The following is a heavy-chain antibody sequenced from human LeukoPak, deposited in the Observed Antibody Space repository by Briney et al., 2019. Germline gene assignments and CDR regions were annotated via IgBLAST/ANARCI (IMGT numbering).Heavy chain of an antibody. CDR3: ARGLIEVVTASTGYGMDV. D-gene: IGHD2-21*02. CDR1: GGSISSYY. Sequence: SETLSLTCTVSGGSISSYYWSWIRQPAGKGLEWIGRIYTSGSTNYNPSLKSRVTMSVDTSKNQFSLKLSSVTAADTAVYYCARGLIEVVTASTGYGMDVWGQGTTVTVSS. V-gene: IGHV4-4*07. J-gene: IGHJ6*02. CDR2: IYTSGST.